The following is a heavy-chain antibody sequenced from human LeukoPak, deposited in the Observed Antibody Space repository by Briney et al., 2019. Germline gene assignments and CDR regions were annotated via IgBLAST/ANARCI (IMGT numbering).Heavy chain of an antibody. J-gene: IGHJ4*02. CDR1: GGSFSGYY. V-gene: IGHV4-34*01. D-gene: IGHD6-19*01. Sequence: SETLSLTCAVYGGSFSGYYWSWIRQPPGKGLEWIGEINHSGSTNYNPSLKSRVTISVDTSKNQSSLRLSSVTAADTAIYYCARAVSGRFDYWGQGTLVTVSS. CDR2: INHSGST. CDR3: ARAVSGRFDY.